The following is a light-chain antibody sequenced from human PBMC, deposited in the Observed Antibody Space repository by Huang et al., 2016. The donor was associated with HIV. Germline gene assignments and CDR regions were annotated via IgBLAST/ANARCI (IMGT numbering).Light chain of an antibody. CDR3: QQYDDWPPWS. V-gene: IGKV3-15*01. Sequence: EIVMTQSPPTLSASPGERATLSCRASQSVKRLAWYQQRPGQAPKLLVYDVSSRDTGTPARFSGSGAGTDFTLTSNTLQSEDFALYYCQQYDDWPPWSFGQGTRVDMK. CDR2: DVS. J-gene: IGKJ1*01. CDR1: QSVKR.